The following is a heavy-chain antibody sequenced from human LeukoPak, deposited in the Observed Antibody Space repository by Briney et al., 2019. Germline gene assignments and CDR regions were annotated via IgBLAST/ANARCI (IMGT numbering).Heavy chain of an antibody. CDR2: IIPIFGTA. V-gene: IGHV1-69*05. Sequence: SVKVSCKASGGTFSSYAISWVRQAPGQGLEWMGGIIPIFGTANYAQKFQGRVTITTDESTSTAYMELSSLRSEDTAVYYCATQPNFYSSSRSFDYWGQGTLVTVSS. J-gene: IGHJ4*02. CDR3: ATQPNFYSSSRSFDY. CDR1: GGTFSSYA. D-gene: IGHD6-6*01.